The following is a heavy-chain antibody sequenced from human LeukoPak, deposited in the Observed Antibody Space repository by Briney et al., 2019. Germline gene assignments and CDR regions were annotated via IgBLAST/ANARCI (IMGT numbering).Heavy chain of an antibody. CDR3: AKVFSLYDFWSGYYFDY. CDR1: GLTFSDYY. CDR2: ISPSGSSI. J-gene: IGHJ4*02. D-gene: IGHD3-3*01. V-gene: IGHV3-11*01. Sequence: KSGGSLRLSCAVSGLTFSDYYMSWTRQAPGKGPELVSYISPSGSSIFYVDSVKGRFTISRDNSKNTLYLQMNSLRAEDTAVYYCAKVFSLYDFWSGYYFDYWGQGTLVTVSS.